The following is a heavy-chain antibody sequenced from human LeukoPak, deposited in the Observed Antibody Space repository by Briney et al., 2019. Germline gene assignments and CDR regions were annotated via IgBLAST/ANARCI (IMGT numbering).Heavy chain of an antibody. Sequence: GGSLRLSCAASGFTFSNYGMHWVRQAPGKGLEWVAAIRYDGGNKHYADSVKGRFTISRDNSKDTLYLQMNSLRAGDTAVYYCAKSGEITSLDYYYMGVWGKGTTVTMSS. V-gene: IGHV3-30*02. CDR3: AKSGEITSLDYYYMGV. J-gene: IGHJ6*03. D-gene: IGHD2-2*01. CDR1: GFTFSNYG. CDR2: IRYDGGNK.